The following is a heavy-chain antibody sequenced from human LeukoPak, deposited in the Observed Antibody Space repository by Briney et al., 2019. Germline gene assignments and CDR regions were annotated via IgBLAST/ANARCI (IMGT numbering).Heavy chain of an antibody. CDR2: IKQDGTQK. CDR1: GFTFSNYW. V-gene: IGHV3-7*05. Sequence: GGSLRLSCAASGFTFSNYWMSWVRQAPGKGLEWVADIKQDGTQKYYVDSVEGRFTISRDNAKNSLYLQMNSLRDEDTAVYYCARDCGSDCSQAFDIWGQGTMVTVSS. J-gene: IGHJ3*02. D-gene: IGHD2-21*02. CDR3: ARDCGSDCSQAFDI.